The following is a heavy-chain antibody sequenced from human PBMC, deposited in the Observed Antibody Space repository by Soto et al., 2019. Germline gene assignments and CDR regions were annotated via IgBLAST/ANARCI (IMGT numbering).Heavy chain of an antibody. J-gene: IGHJ4*02. CDR1: GGSISSGDVY. Sequence: QVKLQESGPGLVKPSQTLSLTCTVSGGSISSGDVYWSWIRQAPGKGLEWIGYIYRSGSTKYNPSLKSRLTISVDTSKNQFSLDLSSVTAADTAVYYCARRPYFAGSGSLDYFDYWCQGTLVTVSS. CDR3: ARRPYFAGSGSLDYFDY. D-gene: IGHD3-10*01. CDR2: IYRSGST. V-gene: IGHV4-30-4*01.